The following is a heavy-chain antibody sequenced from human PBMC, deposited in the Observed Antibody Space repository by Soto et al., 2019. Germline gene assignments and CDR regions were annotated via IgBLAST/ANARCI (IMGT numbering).Heavy chain of an antibody. D-gene: IGHD3-9*01. Sequence: SETLSLTCTVSGGSISSGGYYWSWIRQHPGKGLEWIGYIYYSGSTYYNPSLKSRVTISVDTSKNQFSLKLSSVTAADTAVYYCARVNALRYFVWFDPCGQRSLVTVSS. CDR1: GGSISSGGYY. V-gene: IGHV4-31*03. J-gene: IGHJ5*02. CDR2: IYYSGST. CDR3: ARVNALRYFVWFDP.